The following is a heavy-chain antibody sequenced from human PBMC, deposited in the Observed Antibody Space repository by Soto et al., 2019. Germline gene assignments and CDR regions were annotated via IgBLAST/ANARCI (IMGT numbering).Heavy chain of an antibody. J-gene: IGHJ4*02. CDR2: INHSGST. Sequence: QVQLQQWGAGLLKPSETLSLTCAVYGGSFSGYYWSWIRQPPGKGLEWMGEINHSGSTNYNPSLKRRVTISVDTSKNQLSLKLRSVTAADTAVYYCARALRYCSGGSCDGLDYWGQGTLATVSS. CDR3: ARALRYCSGGSCDGLDY. D-gene: IGHD2-15*01. V-gene: IGHV4-34*01. CDR1: GGSFSGYY.